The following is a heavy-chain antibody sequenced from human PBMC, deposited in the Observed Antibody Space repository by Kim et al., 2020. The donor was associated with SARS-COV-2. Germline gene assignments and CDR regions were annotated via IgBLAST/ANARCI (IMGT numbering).Heavy chain of an antibody. CDR2: VFDSGST. J-gene: IGHJ2*01. V-gene: IGHV4-59*01. CDR1: GGSISYYY. CDR3: ARGKYYYDGSGNPRFWYFDL. D-gene: IGHD3-22*01. Sequence: SETLSLTCTVSGGSISYYYWTWIRQPPGKGLEWIGYVFDSGSTNYNPSLKSRVTISLGTSKKQFSLQLTSVTVADTAVYYCARGKYYYDGSGNPRFWYFDLWGRGTLVTVSS.